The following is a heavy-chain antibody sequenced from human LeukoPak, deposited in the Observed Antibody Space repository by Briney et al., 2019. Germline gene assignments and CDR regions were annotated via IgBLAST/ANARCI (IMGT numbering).Heavy chain of an antibody. V-gene: IGHV3-21*01. CDR3: ARYIVVVTAIQTDAFDI. J-gene: IGHJ3*02. CDR1: GFTFSSYS. CDR2: ISSSGSYI. D-gene: IGHD2-21*02. Sequence: GGPLRLSCAASGFTFSSYSMNWVRQAPGKGLEWVSSISSSGSYIYYADSVKGRFTISRDNARNSLYLQMNSLRAEDTAVYYCARYIVVVTAIQTDAFDIWGQGTMVTVSS.